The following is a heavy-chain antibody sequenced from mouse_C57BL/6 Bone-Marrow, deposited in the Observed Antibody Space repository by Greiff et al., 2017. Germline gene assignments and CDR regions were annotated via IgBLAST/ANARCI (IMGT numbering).Heavy chain of an antibody. J-gene: IGHJ1*03. CDR2: IDPSDSYT. V-gene: IGHV1-69*01. Sequence: QVQLQQPGAELVMPGASVKLSCKASGYTFTSYWMHWVKQRPGQGLEWIGEIDPSDSYTNYNQKFKGKSTLTVDKSYSTAYMQLSSLTSEDSAVYYCAREGSSSYWYFDVWGTGTTVTVSS. CDR3: AREGSSSYWYFDV. D-gene: IGHD1-1*01. CDR1: GYTFTSYW.